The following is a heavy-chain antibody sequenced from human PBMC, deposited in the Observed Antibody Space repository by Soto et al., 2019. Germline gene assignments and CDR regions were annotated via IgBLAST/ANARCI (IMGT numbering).Heavy chain of an antibody. CDR2: IGSNGGST. J-gene: IGHJ3*02. D-gene: IGHD1-7*01. V-gene: IGHV3-64D*06. Sequence: GGSLRLSCSASGFTFLSYAMHWVRQAPGKGLEYVSAIGSNGGSTYYADSVKGRFTISRDNSKNTLYLQMSSLRAEDTAMYYCVKDQEWNYASNDAFDIWGQGTMVTVSS. CDR3: VKDQEWNYASNDAFDI. CDR1: GFTFLSYA.